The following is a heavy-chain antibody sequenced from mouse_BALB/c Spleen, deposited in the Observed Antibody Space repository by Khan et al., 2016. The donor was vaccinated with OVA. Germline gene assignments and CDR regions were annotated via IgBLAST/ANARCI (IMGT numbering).Heavy chain of an antibody. CDR2: ILPGSNST. D-gene: IGHD1-1*01. J-gene: IGHJ3*01. Sequence: QVQLKQSGAELMKPGASVKISCKATGYTFTSYWIEWVKQRPGHGLEWIGEILPGSNSTNYNERFKGKATITADTSSNTAYMQLSSLTSEDSAIYSCARGDYYGSTSWFGYWGQGTLVTVSA. CDR1: GYTFTSYW. CDR3: ARGDYYGSTSWFGY. V-gene: IGHV1-9*01.